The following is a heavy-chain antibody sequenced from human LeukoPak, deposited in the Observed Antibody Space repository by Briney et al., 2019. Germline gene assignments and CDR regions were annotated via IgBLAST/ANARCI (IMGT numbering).Heavy chain of an antibody. V-gene: IGHV4-34*01. CDR1: GGSFSGYY. J-gene: IGHJ6*03. D-gene: IGHD1-1*01. CDR2: INHSGST. CDR3: ARVGTIYYYYYMDV. Sequence: SAETLSLTCAVYGGSFSGYYWSWIRQPPGKGLEWIGEINHSGSTNYNPSLKSRVTISVDTSKNQFSLKLSSVTAADTAVYYCARVGTIYYYYYMDVWGKGTTVTVSS.